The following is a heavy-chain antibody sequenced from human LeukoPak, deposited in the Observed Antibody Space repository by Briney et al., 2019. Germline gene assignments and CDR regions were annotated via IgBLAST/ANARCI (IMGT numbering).Heavy chain of an antibody. CDR2: ISGSGGST. CDR1: GFTFSSYA. Sequence: GGSLRLSCAASGFTFSSYAMSWVRQAPGKGLEWVSAISGSGGSTYYADSVKGRFTISRDNSKNTLYLQMNSLRAEDTAVYYCAKQASYYGSGSYSWFDPWGPGTLVTVSS. V-gene: IGHV3-23*01. J-gene: IGHJ5*02. CDR3: AKQASYYGSGSYSWFDP. D-gene: IGHD3-10*01.